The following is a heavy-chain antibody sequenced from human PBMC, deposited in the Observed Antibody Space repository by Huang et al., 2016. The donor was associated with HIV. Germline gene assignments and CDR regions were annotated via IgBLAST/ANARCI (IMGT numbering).Heavy chain of an antibody. Sequence: QVQLVQSGAEVKKPGASVKVSCKASGYTFTNYAINWVRQAPGQSLEWMGWISGYNGKTNYAQKVQGRVTMTKDTSTSTAYMEMWSLISDDTAVYYCARERYYYDRSGYYTPVEYFHHWGQGTLVTVSS. J-gene: IGHJ1*01. CDR3: ARERYYYDRSGYYTPVEYFHH. V-gene: IGHV1-18*01. D-gene: IGHD3-22*01. CDR2: ISGYNGKT. CDR1: GYTFTNYA.